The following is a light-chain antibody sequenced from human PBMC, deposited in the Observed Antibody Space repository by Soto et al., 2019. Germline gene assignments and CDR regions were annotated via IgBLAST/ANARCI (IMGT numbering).Light chain of an antibody. Sequence: QLVLTQSRSASASLGAAVNLTGTLSSGHSSYAIAWHQQQPEKGPRYLMKLNSDGSHSKGDGIPDRFSGSSSGAERYLTISSLQSKDEADYYCQTWGTGIVVFGGGTKLTVL. CDR2: LNSDGSH. CDR3: QTWGTGIVV. CDR1: SGHSSYA. V-gene: IGLV4-69*01. J-gene: IGLJ2*01.